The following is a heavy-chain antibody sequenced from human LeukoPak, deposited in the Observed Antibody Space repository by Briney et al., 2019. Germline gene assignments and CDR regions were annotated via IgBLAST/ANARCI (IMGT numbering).Heavy chain of an antibody. D-gene: IGHD3-10*01. CDR2: ISGSGGST. CDR3: AKEAFITTVRGVNYYYGMDV. Sequence: GGSLRLSCAASGFTFSTYAVSWVRQAPGKGLEWVSGISGSGGSTYYADSVKGRFTISRDNSKNTLYLQMNSLRAEDTAVFYCAKEAFITTVRGVNYYYGMDVWGQGTTVAVSS. CDR1: GFTFSTYA. V-gene: IGHV3-23*01. J-gene: IGHJ6*02.